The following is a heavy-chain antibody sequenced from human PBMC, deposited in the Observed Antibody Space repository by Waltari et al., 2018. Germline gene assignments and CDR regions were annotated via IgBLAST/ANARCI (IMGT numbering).Heavy chain of an antibody. CDR1: GGSISSYY. V-gene: IGHV4-59*01. J-gene: IGHJ3*02. CDR3: ARDYLDSSGWRWDAFDI. Sequence: QVQLQESGPGLVKPSETLSLTCTVSGGSISSYYWSWIRQPPGKGLEWIEYIYYSGSTNYNHSRKSRVTISVDTSKNQFSLKLSSVTAADTAVYYCARDYLDSSGWRWDAFDIWGQGTMVTVSS. CDR2: IYYSGST. D-gene: IGHD3-22*01.